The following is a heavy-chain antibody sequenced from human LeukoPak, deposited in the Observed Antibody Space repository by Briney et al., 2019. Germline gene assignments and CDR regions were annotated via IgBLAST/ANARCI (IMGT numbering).Heavy chain of an antibody. D-gene: IGHD1-26*01. Sequence: PGGSLRLSCAASRFSFSAYPMGWVRRAPGKGLEWVSGISASGDVTFHADPVKGRFTISRDNSKNTLYLQMNNLRAEDTAEYYCAKSLLTTASGTGRAFDIWGQGTMVTVSS. J-gene: IGHJ3*02. V-gene: IGHV3-23*01. CDR1: RFSFSAYP. CDR2: ISASGDVT. CDR3: AKSLLTTASGTGRAFDI.